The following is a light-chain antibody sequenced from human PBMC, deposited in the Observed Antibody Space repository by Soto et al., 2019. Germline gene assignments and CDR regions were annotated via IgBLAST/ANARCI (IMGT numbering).Light chain of an antibody. CDR1: SSNIGSNY. J-gene: IGLJ2*01. Sequence: QSVLTQSPSASGTPGQRVIISCSGSSSNIGSNYVYWYQQLPETAPKLLIYRNNQRPSGVPDRFSGSNSGTSASLAISGLRSEDEADYYCAAWDDSLSGVVFGGGTKVTVL. CDR3: AAWDDSLSGVV. V-gene: IGLV1-47*01. CDR2: RNN.